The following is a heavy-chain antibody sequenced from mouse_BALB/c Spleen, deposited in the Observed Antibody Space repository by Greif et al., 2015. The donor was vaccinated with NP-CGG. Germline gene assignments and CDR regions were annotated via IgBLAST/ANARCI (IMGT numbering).Heavy chain of an antibody. D-gene: IGHD2-10*02. CDR2: ISSGGSYT. CDR3: ARHGYGNYDFYY. CDR1: GFTFSSYG. Sequence: EVNLVESGGDLVKPGGSLKLSCAASGFTFSSYGMSWVRQTPDKRLEWVATISSGGSYTYYPDSVKGRFTISRDNAKNTLYLQMSSLKSEDTAMYYCARHGYGNYDFYYWGQGTTLTVSS. V-gene: IGHV5-6*01. J-gene: IGHJ2*01.